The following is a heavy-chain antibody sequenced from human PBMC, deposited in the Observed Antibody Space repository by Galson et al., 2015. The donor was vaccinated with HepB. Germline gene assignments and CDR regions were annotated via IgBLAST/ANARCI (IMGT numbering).Heavy chain of an antibody. CDR2: IYYSGST. CDR3: ARHSLYDSSDDAFDI. D-gene: IGHD3-22*01. CDR1: GGSISSSTYH. V-gene: IGHV4-39*01. J-gene: IGHJ3*02. Sequence: LSLTCTVSGGSISSSTYHWGWIRQPPGKGLEWIGSIYYSGSTYYNPSLKSRLSISMDTSKNQFSLKLTSVTAADTAVYYCARHSLYDSSDDAFDIWGQGTMVTVSS.